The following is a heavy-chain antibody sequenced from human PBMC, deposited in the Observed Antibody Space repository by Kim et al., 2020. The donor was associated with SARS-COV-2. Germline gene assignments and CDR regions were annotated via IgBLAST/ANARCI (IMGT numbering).Heavy chain of an antibody. V-gene: IGHV4-59*08. CDR2: IYYSGST. D-gene: IGHD5-12*01. CDR1: GGSISSYY. Sequence: SETLSLTCTVSGGSISSYYWSWIRQPPGKGLEWIGYIYYSGSTNYNPSLKSRVTISVDTSKNQFSLKLSSVTAADTAVYYCARRTEMATIWGDNWFDPWGQGTLVTVSS. CDR3: ARRTEMATIWGDNWFDP. J-gene: IGHJ5*02.